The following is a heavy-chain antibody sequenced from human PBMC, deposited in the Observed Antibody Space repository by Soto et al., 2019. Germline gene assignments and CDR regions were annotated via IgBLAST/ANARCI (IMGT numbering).Heavy chain of an antibody. V-gene: IGHV3-48*01. CDR1: EFTFSSFS. J-gene: IGHJ3*02. CDR2: IDSSSTTI. Sequence: GGSLRLSCAASEFTFSSFSMNWVRQAPGQGLEWVSYIDSSSTTIYYADSVKGRFTISRDNVKNALYLQMNSLRAEDTAVYYCARRMAANDAFDIWGQGTMVTVSS. D-gene: IGHD6-13*01. CDR3: ARRMAANDAFDI.